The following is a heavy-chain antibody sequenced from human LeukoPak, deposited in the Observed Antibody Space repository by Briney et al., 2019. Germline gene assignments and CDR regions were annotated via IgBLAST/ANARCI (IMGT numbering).Heavy chain of an antibody. CDR2: IYYSGTT. CDR3: ARSEYSYGADAFDI. CDR1: GGSISSDNYY. J-gene: IGHJ3*02. D-gene: IGHD5-18*01. Sequence: PSETLSLTCTVSGGSISSDNYYWGWIRQPPGKGLEWIGSIYYSGTTYYNPSLKSRVTISVDTSKNQFSLKLSSVTAADTALYYCARSEYSYGADAFDIWGQGTMVTVSS. V-gene: IGHV4-39*01.